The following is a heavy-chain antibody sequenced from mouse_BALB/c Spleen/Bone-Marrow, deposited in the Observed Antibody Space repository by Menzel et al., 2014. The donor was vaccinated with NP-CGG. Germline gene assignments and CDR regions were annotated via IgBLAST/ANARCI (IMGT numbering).Heavy chain of an antibody. V-gene: IGHV10-1*02. Sequence: EVKLVESGGGLVQPKGSLKLSCAASGFTFNTYAMNWVRQAPGEGLEWVARIRSKSNNYATYYADSVKDRFTISRDDSQSMLYLQMNNLKTEDTAMYYCVTSTYFDVWGAGTTVTVSS. CDR3: VTSTYFDV. D-gene: IGHD6-1*01. CDR1: GFTFNTYA. CDR2: IRSKSNNYAT. J-gene: IGHJ1*01.